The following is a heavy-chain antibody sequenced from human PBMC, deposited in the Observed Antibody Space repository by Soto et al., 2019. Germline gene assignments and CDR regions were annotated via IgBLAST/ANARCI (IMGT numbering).Heavy chain of an antibody. V-gene: IGHV4-59*01. CDR2: ISYSGGT. CDR1: GASISSYY. J-gene: IGHJ4*02. D-gene: IGHD4-17*01. CDR3: ATRSSINADLVDY. Sequence: PSETLSLTCTVSGASISSYYWSWIRQPPGKGLELIGYISYSGGTNYNPSLKSRVTISVDTSKNQFSLKLRAVSAADTAVYYCATRSSINADLVDYWGQGTLVTSPQ.